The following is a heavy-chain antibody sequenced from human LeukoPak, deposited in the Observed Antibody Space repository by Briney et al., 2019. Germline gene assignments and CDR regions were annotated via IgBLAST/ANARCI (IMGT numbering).Heavy chain of an antibody. D-gene: IGHD3-22*01. CDR3: ARAGEYYYDNSGYYPNDAFDI. CDR1: GGSTGSGGYS. CDR2: IYHSGST. Sequence: PSETLSLTCAVSGGSTGSGGYSWSWIRQPPGKGLEWIGYIYHSGSTYYNPSLKSRVTISVDRSKNQFSLKLSSVTAADTAVYYCARAGEYYYDNSGYYPNDAFDIWGQGIMVTVSS. J-gene: IGHJ3*02. V-gene: IGHV4-30-2*01.